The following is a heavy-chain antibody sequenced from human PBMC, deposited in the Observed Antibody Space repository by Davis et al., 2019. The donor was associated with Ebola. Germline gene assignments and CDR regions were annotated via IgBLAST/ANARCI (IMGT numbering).Heavy chain of an antibody. CDR1: GYSFTDYW. J-gene: IGHJ4*02. CDR2: IYPGDSRI. CDR3: ARGDYCSISTCPFDS. Sequence: KVSCKASGYSFTDYWIGWVRQMPGKGLEWMGIIYPGDSRIRYSPSFQGHVTLSVDKSFTTAYLQWSSLKASDTAMYYCARGDYCSISTCPFDSWGQGTLVTVSS. V-gene: IGHV5-51*01. D-gene: IGHD2-2*01.